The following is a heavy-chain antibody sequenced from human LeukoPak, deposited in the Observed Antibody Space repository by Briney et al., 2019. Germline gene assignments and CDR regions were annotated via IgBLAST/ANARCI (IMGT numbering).Heavy chain of an antibody. CDR1: GFTVSSNY. CDR3: ARDAGYYYGSGSYFVY. CDR2: IYSGGST. V-gene: IGHV3-66*01. J-gene: IGHJ4*02. Sequence: PGGSLRLSCAASGFTVSSNYMSWVRQAPGKGLEWVSVIYSGGSTYYADSVKGRFTISRDNSKNTLYLKMNSLRAEDTAVYYCARDAGYYYGSGSYFVYWGQGTLVTVSS. D-gene: IGHD3-10*01.